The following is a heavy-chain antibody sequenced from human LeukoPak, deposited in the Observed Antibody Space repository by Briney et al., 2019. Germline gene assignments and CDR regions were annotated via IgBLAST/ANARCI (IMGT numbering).Heavy chain of an antibody. CDR2: ISSSSSTI. CDR3: ARDFMSRMGYYDSSGYFDNWFDP. D-gene: IGHD3-22*01. V-gene: IGHV3-48*04. Sequence: GGSLRLSCAASGFTFSSYSMNWVRQAPGKGLEWVSYISSSSSTIYYADSVKGRFTISRDNAKNSLYLQMNSLRAEDTAVYYCARDFMSRMGYYDSSGYFDNWFDPWGQGTLVTVSS. CDR1: GFTFSSYS. J-gene: IGHJ5*02.